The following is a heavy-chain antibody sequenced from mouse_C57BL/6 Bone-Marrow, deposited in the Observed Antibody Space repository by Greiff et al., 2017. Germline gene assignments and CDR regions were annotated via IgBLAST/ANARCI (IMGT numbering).Heavy chain of an antibody. D-gene: IGHD1-1*01. CDR1: GFTFSDYY. Sequence: EVQGVESGGGLVQPGGSLKLSCAASGFTFSDYYMYWVRQTPEKRLEWVAYISNGGGSTYYPDTVKGRFTISRDNAKNTLYLQMSRLKSEDTAMYYCARPRYYYGSGYFDVWGTGTTVTVSS. CDR3: ARPRYYYGSGYFDV. J-gene: IGHJ1*03. V-gene: IGHV5-12*01. CDR2: ISNGGGST.